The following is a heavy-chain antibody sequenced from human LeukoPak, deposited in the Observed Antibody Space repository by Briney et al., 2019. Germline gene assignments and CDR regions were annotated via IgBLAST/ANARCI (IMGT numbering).Heavy chain of an antibody. V-gene: IGHV4-4*02. CDR1: GGSISSSNW. CDR2: IYHSGST. J-gene: IGHJ1*01. D-gene: IGHD3-10*01. Sequence: SGTLSLTCAVSGGSISSSNWWSWVRPPPGKGLEWIGEIYHSGSTNYNPSLKSRVTISVDKSKNQFSLKLSSVTAADTAVYYCASSNIMVRGVIIEYFQHGGQGTLVTVSS. CDR3: ASSNIMVRGVIIEYFQH.